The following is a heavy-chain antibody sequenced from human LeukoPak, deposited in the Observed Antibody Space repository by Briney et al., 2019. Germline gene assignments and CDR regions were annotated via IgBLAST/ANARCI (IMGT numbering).Heavy chain of an antibody. J-gene: IGHJ6*03. D-gene: IGHD6-13*01. CDR2: ISGSGGST. CDR1: GFTFSSYA. CDR3: AKLAPISYSSSWYESGYYYYYMDV. Sequence: GGSLRLSCAASGFTFSSYAMSWVRQAPGRGLEWVSAISGSGGSTYYADSVKGRFTISRDNSKNTLYLQMNSLRAEDTAVYYCAKLAPISYSSSWYESGYYYYYMDVWGKGTTVTVSS. V-gene: IGHV3-23*01.